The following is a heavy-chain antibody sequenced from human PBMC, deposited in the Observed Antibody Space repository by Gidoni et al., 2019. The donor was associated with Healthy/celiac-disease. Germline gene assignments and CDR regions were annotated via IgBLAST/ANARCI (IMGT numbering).Heavy chain of an antibody. CDR2: INAGNGNT. D-gene: IGHD3-22*01. Sequence: QVQLVQPGAEVKKPGAPLKVSCKASGYPFTSYSMHWVRQAPGQRLEWMGWINAGNGNTKYSQKFQGRVTITRDTAASTAYMELSSLRSEDTAVYYCARSYYYDSSGRLPFDYWGQGTLVTVSS. V-gene: IGHV1-3*01. CDR1: GYPFTSYS. CDR3: ARSYYYDSSGRLPFDY. J-gene: IGHJ4*02.